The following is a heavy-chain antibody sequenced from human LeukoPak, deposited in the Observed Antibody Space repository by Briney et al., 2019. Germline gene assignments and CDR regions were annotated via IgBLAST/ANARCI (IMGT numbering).Heavy chain of an antibody. CDR1: GGSISSGSYY. CDR3: ARGSKEYYDSSGALDY. CDR2: IYTSGST. D-gene: IGHD3-22*01. Sequence: PSETLSLTCTVSGGSISSGSYYWSWIRQPAGKGLEWIGRIYTSGSTNYNPSLKSRVTISVDTSKNQFSLKLSSVTAADTAVYYCARGSKEYYDSSGALDYWGQGTLVTVSS. J-gene: IGHJ4*02. V-gene: IGHV4-61*02.